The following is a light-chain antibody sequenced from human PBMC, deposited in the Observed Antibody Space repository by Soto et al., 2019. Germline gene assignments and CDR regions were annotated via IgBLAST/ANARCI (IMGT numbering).Light chain of an antibody. CDR1: QSITSW. V-gene: IGKV1-5*01. CDR2: DAS. CDR3: QQYNSYSWT. Sequence: DIQMTQSPSTLSASVGDRVTITCRASQSITSWLAWYQQKPGKAPKLLIYDASTLESGVPSRFSGSGFGTEFTLTISSLQPDDFATYYCQQYNSYSWTFGQGTKVEIK. J-gene: IGKJ1*01.